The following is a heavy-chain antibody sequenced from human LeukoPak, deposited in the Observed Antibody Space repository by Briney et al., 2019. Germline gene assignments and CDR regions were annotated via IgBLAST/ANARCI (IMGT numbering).Heavy chain of an antibody. V-gene: IGHV1-69*13. CDR1: GGTFSSYA. Sequence: SVKISCKASGGTFSSYAISWLRQAPGQGLEWMGGIIPIFGTANYAQKFQGRVTITADESTSTAYMELSSLRSEDTAVYYCARVGFSDAFDIWGQGTMVTVSS. D-gene: IGHD3-3*01. CDR2: IIPIFGTA. CDR3: ARVGFSDAFDI. J-gene: IGHJ3*02.